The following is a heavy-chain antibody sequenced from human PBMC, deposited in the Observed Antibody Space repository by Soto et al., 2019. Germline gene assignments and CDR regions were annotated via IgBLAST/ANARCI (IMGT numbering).Heavy chain of an antibody. CDR3: ASPYDSSGPEYFQH. CDR2: ISYDGSNK. V-gene: IGHV3-30-3*01. J-gene: IGHJ1*01. D-gene: IGHD3-22*01. Sequence: QVQLVESGGGVVQPGRSLRLSCAASGFTFSSYAMHWVRQAPGKGLEWVAVISYDGSNKYYADSVKGRITISRDNSKNTLYLQMNSLRAEDTAAYYCASPYDSSGPEYFQHWGQGTLVTVSS. CDR1: GFTFSSYA.